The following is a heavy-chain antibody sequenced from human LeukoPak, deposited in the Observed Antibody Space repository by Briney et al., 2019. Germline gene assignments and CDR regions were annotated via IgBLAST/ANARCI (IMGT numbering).Heavy chain of an antibody. CDR1: GGSISNTNYY. J-gene: IGHJ4*02. CDR2: IYYTGTT. Sequence: PSETLSLTCTVSGGSISNTNYYWAWIRRPPGRGLEWIGSIYYTGTTFDNPSLKSRVTILVDTSKNQFSLKLSSVTAADTAVYYCARGIDAYKAGNYWGQGTLVTVSS. CDR3: ARGIDAYKAGNY. D-gene: IGHD5-24*01. V-gene: IGHV4-39*07.